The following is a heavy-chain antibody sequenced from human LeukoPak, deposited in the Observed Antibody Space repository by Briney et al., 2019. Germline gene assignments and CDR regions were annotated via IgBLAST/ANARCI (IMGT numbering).Heavy chain of an antibody. CDR2: FSRSGSST. D-gene: IGHD1-20*01. CDR1: GFTFSSYA. J-gene: IGHJ4*02. V-gene: IGHV3-23*01. CDR3: AEDLGITTTTGDFDY. Sequence: GGSLRLSCAASGFTFSSYAMSWVRQAPGKGLEWVSAFSRSGSSTYYADSVKGRFTISRDNSKNTLYLQMNSLRAEDTAVYYCAEDLGITTTTGDFDYWGQGTLVTVSS.